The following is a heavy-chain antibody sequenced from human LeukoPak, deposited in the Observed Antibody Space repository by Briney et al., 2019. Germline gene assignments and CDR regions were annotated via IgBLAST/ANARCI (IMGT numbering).Heavy chain of an antibody. J-gene: IGHJ4*01. Sequence: PGGSLRLSCAASGFTFSIYAMSWVRQAPGKGLEWVSVISGSGGNTYYADSVKGRFAISRDNSRNTLSLQMNSLRAEDTAVYYCAKEVGEAGAHPGGYFDYGAQEP. D-gene: IGHD3-10*01. V-gene: IGHV3-23*01. CDR2: ISGSGGNT. CDR3: AKEVGEAGAHPGGYFD. CDR1: GFTFSIYA.